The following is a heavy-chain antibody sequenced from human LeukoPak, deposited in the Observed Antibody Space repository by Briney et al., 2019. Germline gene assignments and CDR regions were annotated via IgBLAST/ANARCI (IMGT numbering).Heavy chain of an antibody. Sequence: ASVKVSCRTSGYTFSDYYIHWVRQAPGQGLEWTGWINPNSDGTNYAQRFQGRVTMTRDASIRTAYMDLSGLRSDDTAIYYCARSTGPRFYYFDYWGQGTLVTVSS. CDR3: ARSTGPRFYYFDY. J-gene: IGHJ4*02. V-gene: IGHV1-2*02. D-gene: IGHD2/OR15-2a*01. CDR2: INPNSDGT. CDR1: GYTFSDYY.